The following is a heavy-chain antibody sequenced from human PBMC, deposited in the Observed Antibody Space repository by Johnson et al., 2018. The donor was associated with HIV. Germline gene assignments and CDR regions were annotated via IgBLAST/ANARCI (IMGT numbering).Heavy chain of an antibody. D-gene: IGHD5/OR15-5a*01. Sequence: MLLVESGGGVVRPGGSLRLSCAASGFTFDDYGMSWVRQVPGKGLEWVSGVNWNGGSTGYADSVKGRFTISRDNAKNSLYLEMNSLRAEDTAFYYCVRLMTRESTDAFDIWGQGTMVTVSS. J-gene: IGHJ3*02. CDR2: VNWNGGST. V-gene: IGHV3-20*04. CDR3: VRLMTRESTDAFDI. CDR1: GFTFDDYG.